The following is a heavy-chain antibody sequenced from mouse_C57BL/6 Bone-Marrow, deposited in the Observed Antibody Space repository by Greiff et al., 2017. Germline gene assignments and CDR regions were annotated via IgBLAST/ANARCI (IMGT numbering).Heavy chain of an antibody. CDR3: ASPHYYGSPFDY. J-gene: IGHJ2*01. D-gene: IGHD1-1*01. Sequence: QVQLQQSDAELVKPGASVKISCKVSGYTFTDHTIHWMKQRPEQGLEWIGYIYPRDGSTKYNEKFKGKATLTADKYSSTAYMQLNSLTSEDSAVYFCASPHYYGSPFDYWGQGTTLTGAS. CDR1: GYTFTDHT. V-gene: IGHV1-78*01. CDR2: IYPRDGST.